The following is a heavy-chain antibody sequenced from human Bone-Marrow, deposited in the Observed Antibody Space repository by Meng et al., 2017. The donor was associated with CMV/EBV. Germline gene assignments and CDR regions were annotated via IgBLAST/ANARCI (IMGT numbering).Heavy chain of an antibody. CDR1: GYNFRHYG. V-gene: IGHV1-18*01. Sequence: KTSGYNFRHYGISWVRQAPGQSLEWMGWITPYNGDTKFDQKVQGRLTMTTGTSTNTVYMDLRSLKSDDTAVYFCATDGPTSMEPFKYWGQGTLVTVSS. CDR2: ITPYNGDT. J-gene: IGHJ4*02. D-gene: IGHD2-2*01. CDR3: ATDGPTSMEPFKY.